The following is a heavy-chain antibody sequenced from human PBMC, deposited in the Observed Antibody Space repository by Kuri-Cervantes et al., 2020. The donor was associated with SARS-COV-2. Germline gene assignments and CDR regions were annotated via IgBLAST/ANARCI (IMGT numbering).Heavy chain of an antibody. CDR3: ARGLYCSSTSCYTYYYYGMDV. D-gene: IGHD2-2*02. V-gene: IGHV1-69*04. CDR2: IIPILAIA. Sequence: SVKVSCKASGGTFINYANSWVRQAPGQGLEWMGRIIPILAIANYAQKFQGRVTITADKSTSKAYMEMSSLRAEDTAVYYCARGLYCSSTSCYTYYYYGMDVWGQGTTVTVSS. CDR1: GGTFINYA. J-gene: IGHJ6*02.